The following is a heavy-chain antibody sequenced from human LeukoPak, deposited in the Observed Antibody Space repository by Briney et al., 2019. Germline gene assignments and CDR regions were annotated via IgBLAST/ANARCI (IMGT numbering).Heavy chain of an antibody. V-gene: IGHV3-21*04. Sequence: GGSLRLSCAASGFTFSSYTMTWVRQAPGKGLEWVSPITSSSSHIFHTDSVKGRFTISRDNSKNTLYLQMNSLRAEDTAVYYCANLADYWGQGTLVTVSS. CDR1: GFTFSSYT. D-gene: IGHD3-3*02. J-gene: IGHJ4*02. CDR3: ANLADY. CDR2: ITSSSSHI.